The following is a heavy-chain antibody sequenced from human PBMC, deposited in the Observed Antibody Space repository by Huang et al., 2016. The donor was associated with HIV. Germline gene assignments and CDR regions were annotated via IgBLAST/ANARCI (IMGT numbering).Heavy chain of an antibody. CDR1: GDFISSTNYY. Sequence: QLQLQESGPGQVKPSETLSLTCTVSGDFISSTNYYWGWIRQSPGKGLEWVGRVYQGGSTNYNPSLKSRVTVSVDTSRNQFSLRLNSVTAADTAVYYCASQHIGAAATWFWGRGTQVAVSS. J-gene: IGHJ4*02. V-gene: IGHV4-39*01. CDR3: ASQHIGAAATWF. D-gene: IGHD6-13*01. CDR2: VYQGGST.